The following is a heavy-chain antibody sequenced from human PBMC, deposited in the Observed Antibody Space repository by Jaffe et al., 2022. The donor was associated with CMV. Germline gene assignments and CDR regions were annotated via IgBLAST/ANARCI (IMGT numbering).Heavy chain of an antibody. Sequence: EVHLVESGGALVQPGGSLRLSCSASGFPFSSYAMHWVRQAPGKGLEYVSSVSSDGGTTYYADSVKGRFTISRDNSKNTLYLQMGSLRPEDTAVFYCVRDHSYSGLRGPFDSWGQGTPVTVSS. CDR2: VSSDGGTT. J-gene: IGHJ4*02. V-gene: IGHV3-64D*06. CDR1: GFPFSSYA. D-gene: IGHD6-6*01. CDR3: VRDHSYSGLRGPFDS.